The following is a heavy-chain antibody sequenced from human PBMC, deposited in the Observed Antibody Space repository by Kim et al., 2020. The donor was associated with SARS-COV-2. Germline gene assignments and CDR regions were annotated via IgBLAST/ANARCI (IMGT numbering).Heavy chain of an antibody. CDR3: ARGSARRRLMASEI. Sequence: ASVNVSCKASGYTFTDYYLHWVRQAPGQGLEWMGWINPNSGDTKYAQKFQDRITMTRDTSISTAYMDLSGLTSDDSAVFYCARGSARRRLMASEIWGQGT. J-gene: IGHJ3*02. V-gene: IGHV1-2*02. CDR2: INPNSGDT. D-gene: IGHD2-21*01. CDR1: GYTFTDYY.